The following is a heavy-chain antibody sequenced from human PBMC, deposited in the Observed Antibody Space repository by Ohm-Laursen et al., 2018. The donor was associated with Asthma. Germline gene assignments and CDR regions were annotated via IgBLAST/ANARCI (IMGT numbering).Heavy chain of an antibody. CDR3: AGATGYPRDYFDY. V-gene: IGHV3-7*02. J-gene: IGHJ4*02. Sequence: SLRLSCAASGFTFRSYAMHWVRQAPGKGLEWVANIYPDGGEKYYVDSVDGRFTISRDNAKNSLYLQMNSLRAEDTAVYYCAGATGYPRDYFDYWGQGTLVTVSS. CDR1: GFTFRSYA. D-gene: IGHD5-12*01. CDR2: IYPDGGEK.